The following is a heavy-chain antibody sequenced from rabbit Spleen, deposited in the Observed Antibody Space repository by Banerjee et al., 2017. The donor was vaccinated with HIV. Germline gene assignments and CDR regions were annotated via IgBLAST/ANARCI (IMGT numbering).Heavy chain of an antibody. J-gene: IGHJ3*01. CDR1: GFTISSTYW. Sequence: QSLEESGGDLVKPGASLTLTCKASGFTISSTYWICWVRQAPGKGLEWIACIDDVDGSTYYASWAKGRFTISKTSSTTVTLQMTSLTAADTATYFCARAIVPWLGLTRLDLWGQGTLVTVS. CDR3: ARAIVPWLGLTRLDL. D-gene: IGHD4-1*01. CDR2: IDDVDGST. V-gene: IGHV1S40*01.